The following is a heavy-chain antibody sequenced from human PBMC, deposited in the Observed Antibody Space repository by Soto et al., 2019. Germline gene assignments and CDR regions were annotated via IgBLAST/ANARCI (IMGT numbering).Heavy chain of an antibody. V-gene: IGHV3-30-3*01. Sequence: QVQLVESGGGVLQPGRSLRLSCAASGFTFSSYAMHWVRQAPGKGLEWVAVLSYDGSNKYYPDSVKGRFNISRDNSKKMLDLLMNSLRAEDTAVYYCAGEGKYWRVGAFDILGQGEMVTVAS. CDR3: AGEGKYWRVGAFDI. CDR2: LSYDGSNK. CDR1: GFTFSSYA. D-gene: IGHD2-15*01. J-gene: IGHJ3*02.